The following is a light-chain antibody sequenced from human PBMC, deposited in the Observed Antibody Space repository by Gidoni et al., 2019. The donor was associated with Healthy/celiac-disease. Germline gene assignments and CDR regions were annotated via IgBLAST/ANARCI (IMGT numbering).Light chain of an antibody. CDR2: DAS. V-gene: IGKV3-11*01. Sequence: IVLTQSPVTLSLSPGERATLSCRASQSVNSYLAWYQQKPGQAPMLLIYDASNRATGIPARFSGSGSETDFALTISSLESEDFAVYYCQQRSNWPLTFGGGTKVEIK. CDR3: QQRSNWPLT. CDR1: QSVNSY. J-gene: IGKJ4*01.